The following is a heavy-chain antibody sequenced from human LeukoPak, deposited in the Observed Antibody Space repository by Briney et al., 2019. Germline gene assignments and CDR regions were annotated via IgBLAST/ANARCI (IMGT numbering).Heavy chain of an antibody. CDR2: IYTSGST. J-gene: IGHJ6*03. Sequence: SETLSLTCTVSGGSISSGSYYWSWIRQPAGKGLEWIGRIYTSGSTNYNPSLKSRVTISVDTSKNQFSLKLSSVTAADTAVYYCARDRIGYQLPARPYYYYYYMDVWGKGTTVTISS. V-gene: IGHV4-61*02. CDR3: ARDRIGYQLPARPYYYYYYMDV. CDR1: GGSISSGSYY. D-gene: IGHD2-2*01.